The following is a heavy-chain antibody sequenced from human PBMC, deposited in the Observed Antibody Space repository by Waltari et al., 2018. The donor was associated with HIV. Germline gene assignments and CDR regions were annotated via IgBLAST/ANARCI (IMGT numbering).Heavy chain of an antibody. CDR3: VKASYSRHLEW. D-gene: IGHD1-26*01. V-gene: IGHV3-72*01. CDR1: GFTFSDHY. J-gene: IGHJ4*02. CDR2: IRNKPKSYTI. Sequence: EVQLVESGGGLVQPGGSLRLSCAASGFTFSDHYMDWVRQAPGKGLEWVGRIRNKPKSYTIEYAASVKGRFTISRDDSKNSLYLHMNSLRIEDTAVYSCVKASYSRHLEWWGQGILVTVSS.